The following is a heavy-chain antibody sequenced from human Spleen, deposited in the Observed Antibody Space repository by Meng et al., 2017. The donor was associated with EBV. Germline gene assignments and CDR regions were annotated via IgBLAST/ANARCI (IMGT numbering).Heavy chain of an antibody. CDR1: GWSFKWYY. CDR2: VNHGAST. D-gene: IGHD7-27*01. CDR3: ATAGTGVTGDRWHFDH. J-gene: IGHJ2*01. V-gene: IGHV4-34*01. Sequence: QVQLQQWGSGLLRPSAPLCLTCAAYGWSFKWYYWSWVRQSPAKGLEWIGEVNHGASTNYNPSLKSRVTISLDKSKNQFSLKLTSLTAADTAVYYCATAGTGVTGDRWHFDHWGRGTLVTVSS.